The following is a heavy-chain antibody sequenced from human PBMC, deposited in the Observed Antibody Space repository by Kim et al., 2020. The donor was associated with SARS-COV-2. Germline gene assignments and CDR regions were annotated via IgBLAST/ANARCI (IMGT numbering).Heavy chain of an antibody. J-gene: IGHJ4*02. D-gene: IGHD6-19*01. CDR2: VNNNNNP. Sequence: GGSLRLSCAASGFTFSRRAMSWVRQVPGKGLEWIASVNNNNNPYYAGSVKGRFTVSRDITKDTLYLQMNSLRADDTALYYCAKDHPSSGWPTFDSWGQGT. CDR3: AKDHPSSGWPTFDS. CDR1: GFTFSRRA. V-gene: IGHV3-23*05.